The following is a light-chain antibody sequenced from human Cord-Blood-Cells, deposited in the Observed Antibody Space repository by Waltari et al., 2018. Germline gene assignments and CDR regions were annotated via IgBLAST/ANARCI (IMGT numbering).Light chain of an antibody. J-gene: IGKJ2*01. CDR1: QGISSY. V-gene: IGKV1-9*01. CDR2: AAS. CDR3: QQLNSYPPYT. Sequence: IQLTQSPSSLSASVGDRVTITCRASQGISSYLAWYQQKPGKAPKLLIYAASPLQSGVPSRFIGSGSGTDFTLTISSLQPEDFATYYCQQLNSYPPYTFGQGTKLEIK.